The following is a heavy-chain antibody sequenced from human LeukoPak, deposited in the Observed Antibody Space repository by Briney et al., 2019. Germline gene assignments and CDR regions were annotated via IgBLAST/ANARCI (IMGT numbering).Heavy chain of an antibody. J-gene: IGHJ4*02. CDR3: TRLTVVRGLIVYFDY. V-gene: IGHV3-73*01. CDR2: IRSKASSYAT. Sequence: PGGSLRLSCAASGFTFSDSSIHWVRQASGKGLEWVGRIRSKASSYATAYAASVEGRFTISRDDSKNTAYLLMNSPKTEDTAVYYCTRLTVVRGLIVYFDYWGQGTLVTVSS. D-gene: IGHD4-23*01. CDR1: GFTFSDSS.